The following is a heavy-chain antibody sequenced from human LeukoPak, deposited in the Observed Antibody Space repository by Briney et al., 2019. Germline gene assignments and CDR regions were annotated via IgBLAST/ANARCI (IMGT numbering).Heavy chain of an antibody. Sequence: SETLSLTCTVSGGSISSYYWSWIRQPPGKGLEWIGYIYYSGSTNYNPSLKSRVTISLDTSKNQFSLKLSSVTAADTAVYYCARFRYYDSSAFDYWGQGTLVTVSS. D-gene: IGHD3-22*01. V-gene: IGHV4-59*01. CDR2: IYYSGST. CDR1: GGSISSYY. CDR3: ARFRYYDSSAFDY. J-gene: IGHJ4*02.